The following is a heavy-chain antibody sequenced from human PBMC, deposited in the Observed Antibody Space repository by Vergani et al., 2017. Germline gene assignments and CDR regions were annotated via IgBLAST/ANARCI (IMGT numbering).Heavy chain of an antibody. CDR2: IYYSGRT. CDR1: GGSINSSSYY. V-gene: IGHV4-39*07. J-gene: IGHJ5*02. Sequence: QLQLQESGPGLVKPSETLSLTCTVSGGSINSSSYYWGWIRQPPGKGLEWIGRIYYSGRTYYNPSLKSRVTISVDKSKNQFSRKLSSVTAADTAVYYCAREEWGAAAGTWWFDPWGQGTLVTVSS. D-gene: IGHD6-13*01. CDR3: AREEWGAAAGTWWFDP.